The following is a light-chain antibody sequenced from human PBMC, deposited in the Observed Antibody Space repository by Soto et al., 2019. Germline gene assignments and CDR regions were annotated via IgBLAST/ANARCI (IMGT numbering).Light chain of an antibody. CDR1: TSNIGSGYD. CDR3: QSYDSSPSGSVV. V-gene: IGLV1-40*01. J-gene: IGLJ2*01. Sequence: QSALTQPPSVSGAPGQRITITCTGSTSNIGSGYDGHWYQHLPGTAPKLLIYGNSNRPSGVPDRFSGSKSGTSASLAITGLQAEDEADYYCQSYDSSPSGSVVFGGGTKLTVL. CDR2: GNS.